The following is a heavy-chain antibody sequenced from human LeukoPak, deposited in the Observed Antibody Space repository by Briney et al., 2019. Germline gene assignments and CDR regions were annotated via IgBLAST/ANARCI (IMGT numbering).Heavy chain of an antibody. CDR1: GYTSTSYD. D-gene: IGHD6-19*01. CDR2: MNPNSGNT. V-gene: IGHV1-8*01. Sequence: PGASVKVSCKASGYTSTSYDINWVRQATGQGLEWMGWMNPNSGNTGYAQKFQGRVTMTRNTSISTAYMELSSLRSEDTAVYYCARGRAGHSSGWYWDFDYWGQGTLVTVSS. CDR3: ARGRAGHSSGWYWDFDY. J-gene: IGHJ4*02.